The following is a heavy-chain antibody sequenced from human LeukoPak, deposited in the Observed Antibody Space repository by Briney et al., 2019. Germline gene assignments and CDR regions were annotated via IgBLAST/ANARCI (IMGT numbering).Heavy chain of an antibody. CDR2: INHSGST. CDR3: ARIAAAANFDY. CDR1: GGSFSGYH. V-gene: IGHV4-34*01. Sequence: SETLSLTCAVYGGSFSGYHWSWIRQPPGKGLEWIGEINHSGSTNYNPSLKSRVTISVDTSKNQFSLKLSSVTAADTAVYYCARIAAAANFDYWGQGTLVTVSS. D-gene: IGHD6-13*01. J-gene: IGHJ4*02.